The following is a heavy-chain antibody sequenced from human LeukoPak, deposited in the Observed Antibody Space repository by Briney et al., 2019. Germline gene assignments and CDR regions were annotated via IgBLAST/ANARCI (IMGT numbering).Heavy chain of an antibody. CDR1: GFTFSSYG. D-gene: IGHD6-6*01. V-gene: IGHV3-30*02. CDR3: AKQSSIAARPPDDY. CDR2: IRYGGSNK. J-gene: IGHJ4*02. Sequence: GGSLRLSCAASGFTFSSYGIHWVRQAPGKGLEWVAFIRYGGSNKYYADSVKGRFTISRDNSKNTLYLQMNSLRAEDTAVYYCAKQSSIAARPPDDYWGQGTLVTVSS.